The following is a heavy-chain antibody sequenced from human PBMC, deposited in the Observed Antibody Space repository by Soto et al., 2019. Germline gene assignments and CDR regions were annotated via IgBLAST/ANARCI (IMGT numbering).Heavy chain of an antibody. CDR1: GFTVSNNY. Sequence: PGGSLRLSCAVSGFTVSNNYMSWVRQAPGKGLEGVSVIYSGGYTAYGDSVKGRFTISRDNAKNSLYLQMNSLRDEDTAVYYCARGPRYGEPINNWFDPWGQGTLVTVSS. J-gene: IGHJ5*02. V-gene: IGHV3-53*01. D-gene: IGHD4-17*01. CDR3: ARGPRYGEPINNWFDP. CDR2: IYSGGYT.